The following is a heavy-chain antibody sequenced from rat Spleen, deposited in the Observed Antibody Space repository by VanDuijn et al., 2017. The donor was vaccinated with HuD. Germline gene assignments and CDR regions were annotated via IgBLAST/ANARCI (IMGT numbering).Heavy chain of an antibody. CDR1: GFSLTSFN. Sequence: QVQLKESGPGLVQPSQTLSLTCTVSGFSLTSFNVHWVRQPPGKGLEWMGVIWNTGGTRYNSALKSRLSISKDTSKSQVFLKMNSLQTEDTATYYCAREVGAFDYWGQGVMVTVSS. CDR3: AREVGAFDY. D-gene: IGHD5-1*01. J-gene: IGHJ2*01. V-gene: IGHV2-41*01. CDR2: IWNTGGT.